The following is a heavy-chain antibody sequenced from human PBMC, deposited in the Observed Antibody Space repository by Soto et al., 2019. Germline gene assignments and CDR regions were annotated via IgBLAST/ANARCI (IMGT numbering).Heavy chain of an antibody. CDR1: GYSFTSYW. CDR2: IYPGDSDT. J-gene: IGHJ6*02. V-gene: IGHV5-51*01. CDR3: ASSMVRGVKNYYYYGMDV. D-gene: IGHD3-10*01. Sequence: PGESLKISCKGSGYSFTSYWIGWVRQMPGKGLEWMGIIYPGDSDTRYSPSFQGQVTISADKSISTAYLQWSSLKASDTAMYYCASSMVRGVKNYYYYGMDVLGQGTTVTVSS.